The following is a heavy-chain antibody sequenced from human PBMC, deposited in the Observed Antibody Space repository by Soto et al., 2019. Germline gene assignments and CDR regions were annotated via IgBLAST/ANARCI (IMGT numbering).Heavy chain of an antibody. Sequence: QVQLVQSGAEVKKPGASVKVSCKASGYTFSSYDINWVRQATGQGLEWMGWLNPNSGDTGYAQKFQGRVTLTRNTSINTAYIELSSLTPDDTAVYYCATSGGGWYLYWGQGTLVTVSS. V-gene: IGHV1-8*01. D-gene: IGHD6-19*01. CDR3: ATSGGGWYLY. CDR2: LNPNSGDT. J-gene: IGHJ4*02. CDR1: GYTFSSYD.